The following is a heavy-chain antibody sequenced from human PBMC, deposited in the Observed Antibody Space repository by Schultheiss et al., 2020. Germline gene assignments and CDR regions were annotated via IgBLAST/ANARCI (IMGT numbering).Heavy chain of an antibody. D-gene: IGHD1-26*01. CDR1: GYSFTSYW. CDR3: ARLSTTSDYGMDV. Sequence: GGSLRLSCKGSGYSFTSYWIGWVRQMPGKGLEWMGIIYPGDSDTRYSPSFQGQVTISADKSISTAYLQWSSLKASDTAMYYCARLSTTSDYGMDVWGQGTTVNVYS. J-gene: IGHJ6*02. CDR2: IYPGDSDT. V-gene: IGHV5-51*01.